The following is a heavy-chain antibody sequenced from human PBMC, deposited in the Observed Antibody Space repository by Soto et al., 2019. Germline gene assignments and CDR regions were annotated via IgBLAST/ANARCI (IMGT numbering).Heavy chain of an antibody. D-gene: IGHD6-6*01. CDR2: MSYDGNNQ. J-gene: IGHJ4*02. Sequence: QAQLVESGGGVVQPGTSLRLSCAASGFALRSDDMHWVRQAPGKGLEWVAVMSYDGNNQYYGDSVRGRFTVSRDESTSTLYLQMNSLTSEDTAVYYCAKGAWYASSSSSDCWGQGTLVIVSS. CDR3: AKGAWYASSSSSDC. CDR1: GFALRSDD. V-gene: IGHV3-30*18.